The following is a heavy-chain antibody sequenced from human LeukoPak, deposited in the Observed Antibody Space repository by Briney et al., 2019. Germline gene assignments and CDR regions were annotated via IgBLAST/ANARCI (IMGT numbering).Heavy chain of an antibody. V-gene: IGHV3-74*01. J-gene: IGHJ4*02. CDR1: GFSVSSYW. CDR2: IASDGST. D-gene: IGHD1-26*01. Sequence: PGGSLRLSCAASGFSVSSYWMHWVRQAPGKGLVWVSRIASDGSTVYADSVKGRFTISRDNAKDTVYLQMNSLRVEDTAVYYCIGSGGWPGYWGQGTLVTVSS. CDR3: IGSGGWPGY.